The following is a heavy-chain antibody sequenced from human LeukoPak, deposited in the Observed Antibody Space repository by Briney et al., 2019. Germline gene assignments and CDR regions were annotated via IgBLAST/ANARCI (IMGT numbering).Heavy chain of an antibody. CDR3: VRDPDALDF. D-gene: IGHD2-8*01. CDR2: ITGTSTNT. J-gene: IGHJ4*02. V-gene: IGHV3-11*06. CDR1: GFTVSINS. Sequence: GGPLRLSCTVSGFTVSINSMSWVRQTPGKGLEWISYITGTSTNTHYADSVTGRFIISRDNAKNSLYLQMNSLRVDDTAVYYCVRDPDALDFWGQGTLVTVSS.